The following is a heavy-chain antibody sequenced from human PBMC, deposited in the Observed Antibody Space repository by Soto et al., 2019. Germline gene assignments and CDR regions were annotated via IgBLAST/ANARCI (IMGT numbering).Heavy chain of an antibody. CDR2: ISSNGGST. J-gene: IGHJ4*02. V-gene: IGHV3-64*04. CDR3: ARDYYYDGSGHFDY. D-gene: IGHD3-22*01. CDR1: GFTFSSYA. Sequence: GGSLRLSCSASGFTFSSYAMHWVRQAPGKGLEYVSAISSNGGSTYYADSVKGRFTISRDNSKNTLYLQMNSLRAEDTAVYYCARDYYYDGSGHFDYWGQGTLVTVSS.